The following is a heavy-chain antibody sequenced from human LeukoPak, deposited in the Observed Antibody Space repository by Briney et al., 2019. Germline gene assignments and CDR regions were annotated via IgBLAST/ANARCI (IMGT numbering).Heavy chain of an antibody. Sequence: ASVKVSCKASGFVFTSYGFTWVRQAPGQGLEWMGWISANDGKTHYSEKHQGRVTMSTDTVTSTAYMELRSLRSDDTAVYYCARELHVERDDYWGQGTLVTVSS. CDR1: GFVFTSYG. D-gene: IGHD1-1*01. V-gene: IGHV1-18*01. J-gene: IGHJ4*02. CDR3: ARELHVERDDY. CDR2: ISANDGKT.